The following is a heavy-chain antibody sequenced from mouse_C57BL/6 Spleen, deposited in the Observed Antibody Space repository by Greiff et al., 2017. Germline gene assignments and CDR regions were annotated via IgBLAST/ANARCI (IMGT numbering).Heavy chain of an antibody. CDR2: ISYDGSN. CDR3: AREYSPVLDY. V-gene: IGHV3-6*01. J-gene: IGHJ2*01. CDR1: GYSITSGYY. Sequence: EVKLVESGPGLVKPSQSLSLTCSVTGYSITSGYYWNWIRQFPGNKLEWMGYISYDGSNNYNPSLKNRISITSDTSKNQFFLKLNSVTTEDTDTYYCAREYSPVLDYWGKGTTLTVSS. D-gene: IGHD2-12*01.